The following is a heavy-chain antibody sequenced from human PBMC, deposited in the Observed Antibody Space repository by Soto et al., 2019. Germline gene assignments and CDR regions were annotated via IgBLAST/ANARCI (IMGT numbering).Heavy chain of an antibody. D-gene: IGHD2-15*01. J-gene: IGHJ1*01. CDR3: AKASEYCSGGSCVDEYFQH. CDR1: GFTFSNYG. Sequence: LRLSCVASGFTFSNYGMHWVRQAPGKGLEWVAVIPYDGRNEDYADSVKGRFTISRDNSKNTLHLQMSSLKSEDTAVYYCAKASEYCSGGSCVDEYFQHWGQGTLVTVSS. CDR2: IPYDGRNE. V-gene: IGHV3-30*18.